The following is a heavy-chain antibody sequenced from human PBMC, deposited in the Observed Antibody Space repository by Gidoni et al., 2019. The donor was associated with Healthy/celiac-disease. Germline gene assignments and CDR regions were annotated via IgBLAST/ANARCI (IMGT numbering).Heavy chain of an antibody. CDR1: GFTFGSYS. Sequence: EVQLVESGGGLVKPGGSLRLSCAASGFTFGSYSMNWVRQAPGKGLEWVSSISSSSSYIYYADSVKGRFTISRDNAKNSLYLQMNSLRAEDTAVYYCARDTVTVTTSRVFDYWGQGTLVTVSS. V-gene: IGHV3-21*01. CDR2: ISSSSSYI. D-gene: IGHD4-17*01. J-gene: IGHJ4*02. CDR3: ARDTVTVTTSRVFDY.